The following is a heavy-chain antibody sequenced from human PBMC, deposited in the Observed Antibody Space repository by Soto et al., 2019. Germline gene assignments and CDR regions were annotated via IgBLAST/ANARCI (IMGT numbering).Heavy chain of an antibody. CDR1: GFSLITSGVG. D-gene: IGHD4-17*01. J-gene: IGHJ4*02. CDR2: IYWDDDK. CDR3: GHRRRYGDYDY. Sequence: QITLKESGPTLVKPTQTLTLTCTFSGFSLITSGVGVGWIRQPPGKALEWLALIYWDDDKRYSPSLKSRLTLTKDTSKNQVVRTMTNMDSVDTATYYWGHRRRYGDYDYWGQGTLVTVSS. V-gene: IGHV2-5*02.